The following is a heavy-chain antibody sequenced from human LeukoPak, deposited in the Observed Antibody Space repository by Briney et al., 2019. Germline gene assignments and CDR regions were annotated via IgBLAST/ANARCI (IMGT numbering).Heavy chain of an antibody. CDR1: GGSISSYY. V-gene: IGHV4-59*08. CDR3: ARRYDFLDP. CDR2: IYSSGST. Sequence: SETLSLTCSVSGGSISSYYWSWIRQPPGKGLEWIGYIYSSGSTNYNPSLKSRVTISVDTSKNQFSLKLSSVTAADTAVYYCARRYDFLDPWGQGTLVTVSS. D-gene: IGHD3-3*01. J-gene: IGHJ5*02.